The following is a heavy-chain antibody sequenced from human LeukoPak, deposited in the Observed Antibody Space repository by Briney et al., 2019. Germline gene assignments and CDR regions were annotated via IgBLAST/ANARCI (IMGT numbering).Heavy chain of an antibody. D-gene: IGHD3-10*01. J-gene: IGHJ4*02. CDR3: ASDYTSGSYRFDF. CDR1: GDSVSTNSAA. CDR2: TYYRSKWYN. Sequence: SQTLSLTCAISGDSVSTNSAAWIWIRQSPSRGLEWLGRTYYRSKWYNDYAESVKSRITINPDTSKNQVSLKLSSVTAADTAVYYCASDYTSGSYRFDFWGLGTLVTVSS. V-gene: IGHV6-1*01.